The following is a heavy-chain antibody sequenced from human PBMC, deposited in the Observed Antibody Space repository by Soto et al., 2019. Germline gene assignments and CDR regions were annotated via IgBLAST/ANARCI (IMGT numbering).Heavy chain of an antibody. D-gene: IGHD3-9*01. J-gene: IGHJ4*02. CDR2: ISAYNGNT. CDR3: ARSVLRYFDWTPTHAYYFDY. Sequence: GASVKVSCKASGYTFTSYGISWVRQAPGQGLEWMGWISAYNGNTNYAQKLQGRVTMTMDTSTSTVYMDLRGLTSEDTAVYYCARSVLRYFDWTPTHAYYFDYWGQGTLVTVSS. V-gene: IGHV1-18*04. CDR1: GYTFTSYG.